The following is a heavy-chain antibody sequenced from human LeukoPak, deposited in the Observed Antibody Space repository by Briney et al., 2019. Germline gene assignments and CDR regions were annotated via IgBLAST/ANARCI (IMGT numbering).Heavy chain of an antibody. V-gene: IGHV3-53*01. Sequence: PGGSLRLSCAASGFTVSSNYMSWVRQAPGKGLEWVSVIYSGGSTYYADSVKGRFTISRDNSKNTLYLQMNSLRAEDTAVYYYARDRQVESSGYDCWGQGTLVTVSS. CDR3: ARDRQVESSGYDC. CDR2: IYSGGST. D-gene: IGHD3-22*01. CDR1: GFTVSSNY. J-gene: IGHJ4*02.